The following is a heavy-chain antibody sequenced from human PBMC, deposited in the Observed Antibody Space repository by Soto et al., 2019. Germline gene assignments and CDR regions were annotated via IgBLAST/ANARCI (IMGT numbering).Heavy chain of an antibody. D-gene: IGHD1-20*01. V-gene: IGHV1-18*01. CDR3: VRDGISGAEPFDI. J-gene: IGHJ3*02. Sequence: QVQLVQSGAEVKMPGASVKVSCKASGYTFINYGISWVRQAPGQGLEWMGWISAYNGNLNYAPKIQGRVTMTTDASTTTAYMKMRSLRSDDTAVYYCVRDGISGAEPFDIWGQGTMVTVSS. CDR2: ISAYNGNL. CDR1: GYTFINYG.